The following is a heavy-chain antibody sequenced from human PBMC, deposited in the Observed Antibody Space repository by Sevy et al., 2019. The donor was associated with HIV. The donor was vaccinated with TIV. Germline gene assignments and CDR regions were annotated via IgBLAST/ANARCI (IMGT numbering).Heavy chain of an antibody. D-gene: IGHD3-3*01. J-gene: IGHJ4*02. V-gene: IGHV3-15*01. CDR3: TTYYDFWGGYPSADH. CDR2: IKSFSDGGTT. CDR1: GFNFNNAW. Sequence: GGSLRLSCAASGFNFNNAWMTWVRQAPGKGLEWVGRIKSFSDGGTTDYAAPVKGRFTISRDDSKKMAYLQMNSLKTDDTALYYCTTYYDFWGGYPSADHWGQGTLVTVSS.